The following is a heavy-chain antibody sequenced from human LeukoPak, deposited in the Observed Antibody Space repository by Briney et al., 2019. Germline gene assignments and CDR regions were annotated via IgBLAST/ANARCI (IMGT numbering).Heavy chain of an antibody. V-gene: IGHV4-61*02. CDR2: IYHSGST. Sequence: PSQTLSLTCTVSGGSISSGSYYWSWIRQPAGKGLEWIGSIYHSGSTYYNPSLKSRVTISVDTSKNQFSLKLSSVTAADTAVYYCARVGKVVITSSDYWGQGTLVTVSS. D-gene: IGHD3-22*01. CDR3: ARVGKVVITSSDY. J-gene: IGHJ4*02. CDR1: GGSISSGSYY.